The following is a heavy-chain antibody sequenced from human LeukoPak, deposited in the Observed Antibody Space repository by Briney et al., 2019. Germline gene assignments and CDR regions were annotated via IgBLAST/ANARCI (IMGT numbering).Heavy chain of an antibody. Sequence: PGGSLRLSCAASGFTFSSYGMPWVRQAPGKGLEWVAVIWYDGSNKYYADSVKGRFTISRDNSKNTLYLQMNSLRAEDTAVYYCASDSGSYQALDYWGQGTLVTVSS. D-gene: IGHD1-26*01. CDR1: GFTFSSYG. CDR3: ASDSGSYQALDY. CDR2: IWYDGSNK. V-gene: IGHV3-33*01. J-gene: IGHJ4*02.